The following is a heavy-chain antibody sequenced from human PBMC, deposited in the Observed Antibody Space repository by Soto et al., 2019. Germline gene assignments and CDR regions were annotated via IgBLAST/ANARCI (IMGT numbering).Heavy chain of an antibody. CDR3: ATTDPPIDY. Sequence: QVQLVQSGAEVKKPGASVKVSCKASGYTFTSYGISWVRQAPGQGLEWMGWISAYNGNTHYAQKLQGRVTMTTDTLMSTAYMELRSLRVDETALYYCATTDPPIDYWGQGTLVTV. V-gene: IGHV1-18*01. J-gene: IGHJ4*02. CDR2: ISAYNGNT. CDR1: GYTFTSYG.